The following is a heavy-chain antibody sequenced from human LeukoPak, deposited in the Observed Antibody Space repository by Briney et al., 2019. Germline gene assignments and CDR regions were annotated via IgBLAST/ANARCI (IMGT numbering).Heavy chain of an antibody. J-gene: IGHJ4*02. CDR2: INWDGDST. CDR1: GFTFDAYA. Sequence: PGGSLRLSCAASGFTFDAYAMHWVRQAPGKGLEWVSLINWDGDSTYYADSVRGRFTISRDNSKNSLYLQMNSLRTEDTALYYCAKDIITMRVGPHYFDYWGQGTLVTVSS. V-gene: IGHV3-43*01. CDR3: AKDIITMRVGPHYFDY. D-gene: IGHD3-16*02.